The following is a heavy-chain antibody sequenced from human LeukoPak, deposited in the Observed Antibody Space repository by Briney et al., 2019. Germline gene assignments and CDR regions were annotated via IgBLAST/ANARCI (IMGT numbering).Heavy chain of an antibody. CDR1: GGTFSSYA. Sequence: ASVKVSCKASGGTFSSYALSWVRQAPGQGLEWMGRIIPIFGTANYAQKFQGRVTITADESTSTAYMELSSLRSEDTAIYYCARGGNTSDLYYGMDVWGQGTLVTVSS. V-gene: IGHV1-69*13. CDR3: ARGGNTSDLYYGMDV. J-gene: IGHJ6*02. CDR2: IIPIFGTA. D-gene: IGHD6-25*01.